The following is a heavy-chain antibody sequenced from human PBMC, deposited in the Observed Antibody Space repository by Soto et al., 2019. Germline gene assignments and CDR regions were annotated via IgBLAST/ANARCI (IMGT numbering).Heavy chain of an antibody. CDR3: ARAGESVTYDYGDYGGLDY. Sequence: GGSLRLSCAASGFTFSSYSMNWVRQAPGKGLEWVSYISSSSSTIYYADSVKGRFTISRDNAKNSLYLQMNSLRAEDTAVYYCARAGESVTYDYGDYGGLDYWGQGTLVTVSS. D-gene: IGHD4-17*01. J-gene: IGHJ4*02. V-gene: IGHV3-48*01. CDR1: GFTFSSYS. CDR2: ISSSSSTI.